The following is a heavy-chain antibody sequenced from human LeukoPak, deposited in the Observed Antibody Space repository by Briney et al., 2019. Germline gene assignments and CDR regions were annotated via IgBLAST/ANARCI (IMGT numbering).Heavy chain of an antibody. CDR3: AKQMVERPHYYYMDV. CDR2: IRDDESNK. D-gene: IGHD2-15*01. CDR1: GFTFSSFG. Sequence: GGSLRLSCAASGFTFSSFGMHWVRQAPGKGLERVAFIRDDESNKFYADSVKGRFTISRDNSKNTLFLQMNSLRPEDTALYYCAKQMVERPHYYYMDVWGKGTTVTVSS. J-gene: IGHJ6*03. V-gene: IGHV3-30*02.